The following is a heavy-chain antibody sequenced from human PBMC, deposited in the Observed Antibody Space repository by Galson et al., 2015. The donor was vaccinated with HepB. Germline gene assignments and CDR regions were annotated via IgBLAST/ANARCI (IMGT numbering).Heavy chain of an antibody. J-gene: IGHJ4*02. CDR3: ARQYDTSGYYAY. V-gene: IGHV1-69*13. D-gene: IGHD3-22*01. Sequence: SVKVSCKASGGTFSSHTISWVRQAPGQGLEWMGGITPVFGSGSYAQKFQGRVTITADESKSTTCMELSSLRSEDTAVYYCARQYDTSGYYAYWGQGTLVTVSS. CDR2: ITPVFGSG. CDR1: GGTFSSHT.